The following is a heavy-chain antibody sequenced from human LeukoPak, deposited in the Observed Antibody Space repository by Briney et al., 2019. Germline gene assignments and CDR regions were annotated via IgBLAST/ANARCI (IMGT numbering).Heavy chain of an antibody. Sequence: GGSLRLSCAASGFRFDNYAMHWVRQAPGKGLEWVSGISWNSGSKGYADSVKGRFTISRDNAKNSLYLQMNSLRGEDTALYYCAKDTSPLVDALDYWGQGTLVTVSS. CDR1: GFRFDNYA. V-gene: IGHV3-9*01. CDR3: AKDTSPLVDALDY. CDR2: ISWNSGSK. J-gene: IGHJ4*02. D-gene: IGHD2-8*01.